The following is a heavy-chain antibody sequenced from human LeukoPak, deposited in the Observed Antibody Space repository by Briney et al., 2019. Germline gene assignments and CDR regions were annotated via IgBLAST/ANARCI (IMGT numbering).Heavy chain of an antibody. CDR1: GFTFDDYA. CDR2: ISWNSGSI. CDR3: AEDIGKYYDSSGYWEFDY. J-gene: IGHJ4*02. V-gene: IGHV3-9*01. Sequence: GGSLRLSCAASGFTFDDYAMHWVRQAPGKGLEWVSGISWNSGSIGYADSVKGRFTISRDNAKNSLYLQMNSLRAEDTALYYCAEDIGKYYDSSGYWEFDYWGQGTLVTVSS. D-gene: IGHD3-22*01.